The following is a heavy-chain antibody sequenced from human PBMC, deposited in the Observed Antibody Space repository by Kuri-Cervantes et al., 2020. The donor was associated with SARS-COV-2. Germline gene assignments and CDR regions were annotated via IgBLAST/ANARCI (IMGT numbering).Heavy chain of an antibody. CDR2: IYYSGST. J-gene: IGHJ4*02. Sequence: GSLRLSCTVSGGSIRSGVYYWSWIRQPPGKGLEWIGYIYYSGSTNYNPSLKSRVTISVDTSKNQFSLKLSSVTAADTAVYYCARGTNIAAAGTLDYWGQGTLVTVSS. CDR3: ARGTNIAAAGTLDY. V-gene: IGHV4-61*08. D-gene: IGHD6-13*01. CDR1: GGSIRSGVYY.